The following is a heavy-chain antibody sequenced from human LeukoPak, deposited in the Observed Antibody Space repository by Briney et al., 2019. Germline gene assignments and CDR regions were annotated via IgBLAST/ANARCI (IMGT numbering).Heavy chain of an antibody. CDR3: ARELTVGLYGMDV. CDR1: GYSFTGYF. V-gene: IGHV1-2*04. J-gene: IGHJ6*02. D-gene: IGHD3/OR15-3a*01. CDR2: INPNSGGT. Sequence: ASVKVSCKTSGYSFTGYFIHWVRQATGQGLEWVGWINPNSGGTNYAQKFQGWVTMTRDTSISTAYMELSRLRSDDTAVYYCARELTVGLYGMDVWGQGTTVIVSS.